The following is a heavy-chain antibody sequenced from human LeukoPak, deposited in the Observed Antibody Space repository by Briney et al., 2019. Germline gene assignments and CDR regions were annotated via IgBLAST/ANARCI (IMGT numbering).Heavy chain of an antibody. CDR3: AKVMGYSYGFFDY. D-gene: IGHD5-18*01. Sequence: PGGSLRLSCIASGFPFDDYAMHWVRQAPGKGLEWVSGISWNSGTIDYAASVKGRFTISRDNAKSSLYLQMNSLRPEDTALYYCAKVMGYSYGFFDYWGRGTLVTVSS. J-gene: IGHJ4*02. CDR2: ISWNSGTI. V-gene: IGHV3-9*01. CDR1: GFPFDDYA.